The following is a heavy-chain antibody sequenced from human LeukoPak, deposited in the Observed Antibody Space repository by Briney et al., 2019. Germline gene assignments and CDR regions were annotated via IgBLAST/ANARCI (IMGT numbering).Heavy chain of an antibody. CDR1: GGSISSSSYY. J-gene: IGHJ4*02. Sequence: KPSETLSLTCTVSGGSISSSSYYWGWIRQPPGKGLEWIGSIYYSGSTYYNPSLKSRVTISVDTSKNQFSLKLSSVTAADTAVYYCARRIGPPMRAVAGPTGYFDYWGQGTLVTVSS. CDR3: ARRIGPPMRAVAGPTGYFDY. V-gene: IGHV4-39*01. D-gene: IGHD6-19*01. CDR2: IYYSGST.